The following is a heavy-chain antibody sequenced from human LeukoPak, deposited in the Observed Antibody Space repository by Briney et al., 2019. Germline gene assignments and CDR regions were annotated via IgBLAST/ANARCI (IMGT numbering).Heavy chain of an antibody. CDR2: IIPIFGTA. J-gene: IGHJ4*02. D-gene: IGHD6-19*01. CDR1: GYTFTGYY. Sequence: GASVKVSCKASGYTFTGYYMHWVRQAPGQGLEWMGGIIPIFGTANYAQKFQGRVTITADKSTSTAYMELSSLRSEDTAVYYCAREGAVAGTFDYWGQGTLVTVSS. V-gene: IGHV1-69*06. CDR3: AREGAVAGTFDY.